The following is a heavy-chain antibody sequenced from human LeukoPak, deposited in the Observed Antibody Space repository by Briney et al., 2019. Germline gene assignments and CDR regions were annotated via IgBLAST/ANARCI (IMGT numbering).Heavy chain of an antibody. J-gene: IGHJ4*02. D-gene: IGHD6-13*01. CDR2: ISGSGGST. Sequence: GGSLRLSCAASGFTFNSYAMSWVRQAPGKGLEWVSTISGSGGSTYYADSLKGRFTISRDNSKNTLYVQMNSLRPEDTAVYYCAKDGSSSWYSRTPFDYWGQGTLVTVSS. V-gene: IGHV3-23*01. CDR3: AKDGSSSWYSRTPFDY. CDR1: GFTFNSYA.